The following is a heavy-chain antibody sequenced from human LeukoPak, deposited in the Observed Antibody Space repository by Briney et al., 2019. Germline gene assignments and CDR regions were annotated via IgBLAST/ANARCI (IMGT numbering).Heavy chain of an antibody. CDR3: ARGGPVAYYGWFDP. CDR1: GYTFTSYY. CDR2: INPNSGGT. Sequence: GASVKLSCKASGYTFTSYYMHWVRQAPGQGLEWMGWINPNSGGTNYAEKFQGRVTMTRDTSISTAYMELSRLRSDDTAVYYCARGGPVAYYGWFDPWGQGTLVTVSS. D-gene: IGHD4-17*01. J-gene: IGHJ5*02. V-gene: IGHV1-2*02.